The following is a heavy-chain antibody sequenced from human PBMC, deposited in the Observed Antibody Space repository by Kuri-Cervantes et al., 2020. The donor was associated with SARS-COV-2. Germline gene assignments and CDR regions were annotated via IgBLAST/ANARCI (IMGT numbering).Heavy chain of an antibody. CDR2: ISSTGLTI. CDR1: GFTFSDYY. V-gene: IGHV3-11*01. J-gene: IGHJ4*02. D-gene: IGHD5-12*01. CDR3: AKDTSGFQSYYFDY. Sequence: GGSLRLSCAASGFTFSDYYMSWIRQAPGKGLEWISHISSTGLTIYYADSVKGRFTISRDNSKNSLYLQMNSLRTEDTALYYCAKDTSGFQSYYFDYWGQGTLVTVSS.